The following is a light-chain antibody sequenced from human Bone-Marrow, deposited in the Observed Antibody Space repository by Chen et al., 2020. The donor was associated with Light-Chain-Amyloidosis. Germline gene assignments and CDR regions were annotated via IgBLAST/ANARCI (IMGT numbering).Light chain of an antibody. Sequence: EIVLTQSPAFQSVTPKEKVTITCRASQSIGSSLHWYQQKPDQSPKLLINYASQSLSGVPSRFSGSGSGTDFTLTIDSLEAEDAATYYYHQSSSLPQTFGQGTKVEIK. CDR2: YAS. J-gene: IGKJ1*01. V-gene: IGKV6-21*01. CDR1: QSIGSS. CDR3: HQSSSLPQT.